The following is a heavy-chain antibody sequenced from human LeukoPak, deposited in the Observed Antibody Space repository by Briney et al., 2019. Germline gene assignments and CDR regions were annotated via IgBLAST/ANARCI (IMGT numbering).Heavy chain of an antibody. D-gene: IGHD3-22*01. CDR1: GFTFSSYA. Sequence: GGSLRLSCAASGFTFSSYAMSWVRQAPGKGLEWVSAISGSGGSTYYADSVKGRFTISRDNSKNTLYLQMNSLRAEDTAVYYCAKKYYYDSSGYCGYWGQGTLVTVSS. CDR2: ISGSGGST. CDR3: AKKYYYDSSGYCGY. J-gene: IGHJ4*02. V-gene: IGHV3-23*01.